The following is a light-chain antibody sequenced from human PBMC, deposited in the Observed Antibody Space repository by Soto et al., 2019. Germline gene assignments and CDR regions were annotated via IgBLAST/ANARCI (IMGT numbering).Light chain of an antibody. CDR1: QSVSSN. J-gene: IGKJ4*01. CDR2: GAS. V-gene: IGKV3-15*01. Sequence: EIVMTQSPATLSVSPGERATLSCRASQSVSSNLAWYQQKPGQAPRLLIYGASTRATGITARFSGGGSETDFTLSISSLEPEDCAVYYCQQYSGSVTFGGGTKVDIK. CDR3: QQYSGSVT.